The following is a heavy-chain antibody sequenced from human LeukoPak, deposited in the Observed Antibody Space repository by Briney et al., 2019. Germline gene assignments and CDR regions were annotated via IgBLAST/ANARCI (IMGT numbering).Heavy chain of an antibody. D-gene: IGHD6-13*01. J-gene: IGHJ4*02. V-gene: IGHV3-48*03. CDR1: GFTFSYYE. CDR2: ISSSGRTI. Sequence: GGSLRLSCAASGFTFSYYEMNWVRQAPGKGLEWVSYISSSGRTIYYADAVKGRFTISRDNAKNSVHLQMNSLRAEDTALYYCTAAGYWGKGTLVTVSS. CDR3: TAAGY.